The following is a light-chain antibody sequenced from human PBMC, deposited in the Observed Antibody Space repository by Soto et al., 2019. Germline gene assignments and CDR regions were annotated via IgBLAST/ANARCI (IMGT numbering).Light chain of an antibody. CDR2: AAS. J-gene: IGKJ1*01. CDR3: QQYKSYPWT. V-gene: IGKV1-6*01. Sequence: AIQMTQSPSSLSASVGDRVTITCRASQGIGNDVGWFQQKSGKAPKVLIYAASSLQSGVPSRFSGSGSGTDFTLTISSLQPEDFGSYYCQQYKSYPWTFGHGTKVDIK. CDR1: QGIGND.